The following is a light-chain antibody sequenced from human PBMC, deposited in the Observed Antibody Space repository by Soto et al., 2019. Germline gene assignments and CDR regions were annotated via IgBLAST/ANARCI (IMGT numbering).Light chain of an antibody. CDR1: QNVKTR. Sequence: EKVMTQSPATLSVSPGERATLSCRASQNVKTRLAWYQQKPGQAPRLLIYDAFTRATGIPARFSGSASGTEFTLTISSLQSEDLAVYYCQQCDEWPLTVGGGTKVEIK. V-gene: IGKV3-15*01. CDR3: QQCDEWPLT. CDR2: DAF. J-gene: IGKJ4*01.